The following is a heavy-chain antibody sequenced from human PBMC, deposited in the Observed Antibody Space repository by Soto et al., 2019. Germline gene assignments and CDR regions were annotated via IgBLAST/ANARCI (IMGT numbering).Heavy chain of an antibody. J-gene: IGHJ6*02. V-gene: IGHV1-69*13. CDR3: ARAYPYYYGSGSYRWTYYYYGMDV. Sequence: SVKVSCKASGGTFSSYAISWVRQAPGQGLEWMGGIIPIFGTANYAQKFQGRVTITADESTSTAYMELSSLRSEDTAVYYCARAYPYYYGSGSYRWTYYYYGMDVWGQGTTVTVSS. CDR2: IIPIFGTA. CDR1: GGTFSSYA. D-gene: IGHD3-10*01.